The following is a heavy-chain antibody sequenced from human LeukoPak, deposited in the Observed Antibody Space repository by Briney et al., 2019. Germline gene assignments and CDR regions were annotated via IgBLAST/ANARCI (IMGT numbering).Heavy chain of an antibody. CDR2: IHYSGST. CDR1: GGSISSGGYY. Sequence: SETLSLTCTVSGGSISSGGYYWSWIRQHPEKGLEWIGYIHYSGSTYYHPSLKSRVTISVDTSKNQFSLKLSSVTAADTAVYYCASYGVGFNYWGQGTLVTVSS. V-gene: IGHV4-30-4*01. J-gene: IGHJ4*02. CDR3: ASYGVGFNY. D-gene: IGHD4-17*01.